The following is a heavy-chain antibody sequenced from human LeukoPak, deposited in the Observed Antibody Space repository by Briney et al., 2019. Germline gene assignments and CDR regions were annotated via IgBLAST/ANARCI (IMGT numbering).Heavy chain of an antibody. CDR1: GFTFTNAW. J-gene: IGHJ4*02. D-gene: IGHD3-10*01. V-gene: IGHV3-15*01. Sequence: GGSLRLSCAASGFTFTNAWMNCVRQAPGKGLEWVGRIKSKGDGETIDNAAPVKGRFTVSRDDSKCTLYLKMNSLKTEDTATYYYTTDLGLTIIGGVIVYWGQGALVTVSS. CDR2: IKSKGDGETI. CDR3: TTDLGLTIIGGVIVY.